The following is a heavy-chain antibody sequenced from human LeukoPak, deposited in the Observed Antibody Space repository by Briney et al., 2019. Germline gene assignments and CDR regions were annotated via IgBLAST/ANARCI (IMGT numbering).Heavy chain of an antibody. CDR2: IYHSGST. V-gene: IGHV4-4*02. CDR3: ARSPVEYDYGDYEPLYYFGY. J-gene: IGHJ4*02. CDR1: IGSISSSKW. D-gene: IGHD4-17*01. Sequence: PSETLSLTCSVSIGSISSSKWWGWVRQSPVKGLEWIGYIYHSGSTYYNPSLKSRVTISVDRSKNQFSLKLSSVTAADTAVYYCARSPVEYDYGDYEPLYYFGYWGQGTLVTVSS.